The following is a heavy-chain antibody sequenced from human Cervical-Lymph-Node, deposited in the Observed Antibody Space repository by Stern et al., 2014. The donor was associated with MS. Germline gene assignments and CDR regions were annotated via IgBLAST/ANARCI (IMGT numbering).Heavy chain of an antibody. CDR2: ISADNGNT. CDR1: GYTFTSYG. D-gene: IGHD3-9*01. Sequence: VHLVESGAEAKKPGASVKVSCKASGYTFTSYGISWVRQAPGQGLEWMGWISADNGNTNYAQKLQGRVTMTRDTSTTTAYMELRSLRSDDTAFYYCARGLATTGLNWFDTWGQGTLVTVSS. V-gene: IGHV1-18*01. J-gene: IGHJ5*02. CDR3: ARGLATTGLNWFDT.